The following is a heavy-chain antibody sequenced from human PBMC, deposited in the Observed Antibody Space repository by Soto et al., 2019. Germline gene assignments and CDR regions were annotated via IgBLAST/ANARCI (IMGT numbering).Heavy chain of an antibody. CDR1: GFSVRPKF. CDR3: AKTSGVIVVVTSFDH. CDR2: ISGSGESK. Sequence: GGSLRLSCAASGFSVRPKFMNWVRQAPGKGLEWVSAISGSGESKYDADSVKGRFTISRDNSKNTLYLEMNSLRPEDTAMYYCAKTSGVIVVVTSFDHWGQGTLVTVSS. J-gene: IGHJ4*02. V-gene: IGHV3-23*01. D-gene: IGHD3-22*01.